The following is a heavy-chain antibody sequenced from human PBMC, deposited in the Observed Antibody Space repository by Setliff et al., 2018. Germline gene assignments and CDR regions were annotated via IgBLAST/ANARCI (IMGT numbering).Heavy chain of an antibody. V-gene: IGHV1-18*01. CDR3: ARSNFYYDSSGFALYYYYMDV. CDR1: GYPFTNYG. J-gene: IGHJ6*03. Sequence: ASVKVSCKASGYPFTNYGITWVRQAPGQGLEWLGWISTYNVNTTYAQKLQDRVTMTTDTSTSTAYMELRSLRSDDTAVYYCARSNFYYDSSGFALYYYYMDVWGKGTTVTVSS. CDR2: ISTYNVNT. D-gene: IGHD3-22*01.